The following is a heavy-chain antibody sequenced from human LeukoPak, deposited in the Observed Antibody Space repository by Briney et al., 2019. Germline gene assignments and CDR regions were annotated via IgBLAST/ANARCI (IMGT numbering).Heavy chain of an antibody. J-gene: IGHJ4*02. CDR3: AKGRVYGGKFDY. D-gene: IGHD4-23*01. Sequence: GGSLRLSCAASGFTFSSYGMHWVREAPGKGLGWVAFIRYDGSNKYYADSVKGRFTISRDNSKNTLYLQMYSLRAEDTAVYYCAKGRVYGGKFDYWGQGTLVTVSS. CDR2: IRYDGSNK. V-gene: IGHV3-30*02. CDR1: GFTFSSYG.